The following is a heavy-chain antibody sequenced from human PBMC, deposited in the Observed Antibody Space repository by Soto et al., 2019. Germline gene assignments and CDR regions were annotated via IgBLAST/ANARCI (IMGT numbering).Heavy chain of an antibody. V-gene: IGHV3-30*18. J-gene: IGHJ6*02. Sequence: QVQLVESGGGVVQPGRSLRLSCAASGFTFSSYGMHWVRQAPGKGLEWVAVISYDGNNKYYADSVKGRFTISRDNSKNTLYLQMRSLRAEDTATYYCANGKVFWAVWGQGTTVIVSS. D-gene: IGHD3-16*01. CDR1: GFTFSSYG. CDR3: ANGKVFWAV. CDR2: ISYDGNNK.